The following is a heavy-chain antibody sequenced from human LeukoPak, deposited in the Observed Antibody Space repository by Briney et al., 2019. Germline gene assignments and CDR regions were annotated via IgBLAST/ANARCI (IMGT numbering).Heavy chain of an antibody. V-gene: IGHV4-59*01. CDR2: IYYSGST. J-gene: IGHJ6*03. CDR1: GGSISSYY. Sequence: PSETLSLTCTVSGGSISSYYWSWIRQPPGKGLEWIGYIYYSGSTNYNPSLKSRVTISVDTSKNQFSLKLSSVTAADTAVYYCARFHSGEDTAMVYYYYYMDVWGKGTTVTVSS. CDR3: ARFHSGEDTAMVYYYYYMDV. D-gene: IGHD5-18*01.